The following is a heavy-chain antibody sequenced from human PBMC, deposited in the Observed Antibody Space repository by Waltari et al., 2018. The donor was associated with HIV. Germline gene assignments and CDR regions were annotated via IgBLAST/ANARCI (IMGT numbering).Heavy chain of an antibody. CDR2: IYPDDTT. CDR1: NFGLSGRH. J-gene: IGHJ5*02. D-gene: IGHD3-22*01. V-gene: IGHV3-53*03. CDR3: ATGVRYYGP. Sequence: EVLLAESGGGLIQPGGSLGLSCTAANFGLSGRHGTWIRQPPGGSLEWVAVIYPDDTTHYADSVSGRFTISRAKSRTKVFLLMNSLFVDDTATYFCATGVRYYGPWGQGTRVTVSS.